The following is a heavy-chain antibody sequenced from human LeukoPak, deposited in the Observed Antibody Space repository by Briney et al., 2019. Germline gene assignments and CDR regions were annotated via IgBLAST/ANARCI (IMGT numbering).Heavy chain of an antibody. J-gene: IGHJ4*02. Sequence: ASVKVSCKVPGYTLTELSMHWVRQAPGKGLEWMGWISAYNGNTNYAQKLQGRVTMTTDTSTSTAYMELRSLRSDDTAVYYCARDPHYYDSSGYPDYWGQGTLVTVSS. CDR2: ISAYNGNT. CDR3: ARDPHYYDSSGYPDY. V-gene: IGHV1-18*01. D-gene: IGHD3-22*01. CDR1: GYTLTELS.